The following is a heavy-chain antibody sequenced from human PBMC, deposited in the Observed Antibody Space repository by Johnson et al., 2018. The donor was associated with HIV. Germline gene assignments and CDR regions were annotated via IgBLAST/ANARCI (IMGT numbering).Heavy chain of an antibody. CDR3: AKGYIPAGTARKWDRRDAFDI. D-gene: IGHD1-7*01. J-gene: IGHJ3*02. Sequence: QVQLVESGGGVVQPGRSLRLSCAASGFTFSSYAMHWVRQAPGKGLEWVAVISYDGSNKYYADSVKSRFTISRDNSKNTLYLQMNSLRAEDTAVYYCAKGYIPAGTARKWDRRDAFDIWGQGTMVTVSS. CDR1: GFTFSSYA. V-gene: IGHV3-30*04. CDR2: ISYDGSNK.